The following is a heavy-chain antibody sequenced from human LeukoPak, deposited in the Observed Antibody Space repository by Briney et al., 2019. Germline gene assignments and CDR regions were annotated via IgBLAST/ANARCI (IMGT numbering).Heavy chain of an antibody. CDR1: GFTFDDYA. Sequence: GRSLRLSCAASGFTFDDYAMHWVRQAPGKGLEWVSGISWNSGSIGYADSVKGRFTISRDNAKNSLYLQMNSLRAEDTALYYCAKDLAYCGGDCYSGEYGMDVWGQGTTVTASS. D-gene: IGHD2-21*02. CDR2: ISWNSGSI. J-gene: IGHJ6*02. CDR3: AKDLAYCGGDCYSGEYGMDV. V-gene: IGHV3-9*01.